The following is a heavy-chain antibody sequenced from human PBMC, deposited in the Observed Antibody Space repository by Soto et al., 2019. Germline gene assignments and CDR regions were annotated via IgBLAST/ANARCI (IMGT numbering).Heavy chain of an antibody. CDR3: AKDKEVGSDYYYYGMDV. Sequence: QVQLVESGGGVVQPGRSLRLSCAASGFTFSSYGMHWVRQAPGKGLEWVAVISYDGSNKYYADSVKGRFTISRDTSKNTLYLQMNSLRAEDTAVYYCAKDKEVGSDYYYYGMDVWGQGTTVTVSS. CDR2: ISYDGSNK. J-gene: IGHJ6*02. CDR1: GFTFSSYG. V-gene: IGHV3-30*18. D-gene: IGHD1-26*01.